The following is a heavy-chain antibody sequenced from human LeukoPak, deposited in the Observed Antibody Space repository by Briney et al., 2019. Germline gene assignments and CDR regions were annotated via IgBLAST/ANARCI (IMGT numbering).Heavy chain of an antibody. D-gene: IGHD1-26*01. CDR1: GYTFTISY. V-gene: IGHV1-18*01. CDR3: ARGGTYYPCIDY. CDR2: ISAYNGRT. J-gene: IGHJ4*02. Sequence: ASVTVSFKASGYTFTISYINWVRQAPGQRREWMGWISAYNGRTNYAQKFQGRVTMTTDSSTSTAYMDLTSLRSDDTAVYYCARGGTYYPCIDYWGQGTLVTVSS.